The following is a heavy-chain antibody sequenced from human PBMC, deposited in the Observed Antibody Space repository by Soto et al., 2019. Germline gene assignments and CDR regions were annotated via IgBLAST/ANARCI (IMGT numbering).Heavy chain of an antibody. CDR3: ARRRYCGADCYKYYYFGMDV. J-gene: IGHJ6*02. Sequence: QVQLVQSGAEVKKPGSSVRLSCTASGGTFSSYTLSWVRQAPGQGLEWMGRIIPILTITDYAQKFRGRLTITADKSSSTAYMELSDLRSEDTAVYYCARRRYCGADCYKYYYFGMDVWGQGTTVTVSS. CDR2: IIPILTIT. CDR1: GGTFSSYT. V-gene: IGHV1-69*02. D-gene: IGHD2-21*02.